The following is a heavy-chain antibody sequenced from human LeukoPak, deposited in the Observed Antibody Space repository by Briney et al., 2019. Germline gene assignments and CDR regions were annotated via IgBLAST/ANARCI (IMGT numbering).Heavy chain of an antibody. D-gene: IGHD3-16*01. CDR3: VRGPVPDIAFTFFDL. Sequence: GGSLRLSCAASGFTFSSYWMHWVRQAPGKGLVWVSRINSDGSSTSYADSVKGRFTISRDNAKNTLYLQMNSLRAEDTAVYYCVRGPVPDIAFTFFDLWGQGTLVTVSS. J-gene: IGHJ4*02. V-gene: IGHV3-74*01. CDR2: INSDGSST. CDR1: GFTFSSYW.